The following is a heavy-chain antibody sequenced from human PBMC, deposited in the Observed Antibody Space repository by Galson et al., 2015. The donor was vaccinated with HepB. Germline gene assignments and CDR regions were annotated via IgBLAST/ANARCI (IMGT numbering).Heavy chain of an antibody. CDR2: IIPIFGIA. V-gene: IGHV1-69*13. CDR3: ATFTVTAYYYYYGMDV. D-gene: IGHD4-11*01. Sequence: SVTVSCKASGGTFSSYAISWVRQAPGQGLEWMGGIIPIFGIANYAQKFQGRVTITADESTSTAYMELSSLRSEDTAVYYCATFTVTAYYYYYGMDVWGQGTTVTVSS. J-gene: IGHJ6*02. CDR1: GGTFSSYA.